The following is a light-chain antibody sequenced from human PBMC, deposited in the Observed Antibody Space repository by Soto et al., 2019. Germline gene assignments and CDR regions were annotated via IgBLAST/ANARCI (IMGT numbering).Light chain of an antibody. CDR3: QSYDNSLSASGV. CDR2: GNT. J-gene: IGLJ2*01. CDR1: SSNIGAGYA. V-gene: IGLV1-40*01. Sequence: QSVLTQPPSVSGAPGQRVTISCTGSSSNIGAGYAVHWYQQLPGTAPKLLIYGNTNRPSGVPDRFSGSRSGTSASLAITGLQAEDEGDYYCQSYDNSLSASGVFGGGTKLTVL.